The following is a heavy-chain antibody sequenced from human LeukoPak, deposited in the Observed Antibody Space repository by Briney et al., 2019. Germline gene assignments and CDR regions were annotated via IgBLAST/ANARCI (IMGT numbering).Heavy chain of an antibody. J-gene: IGHJ4*02. D-gene: IGHD3-10*01. Sequence: SETLSLTCAVYGGSFSGYYWSLIRQPPGKGLEWIGEINHSGSTNYNPSLKSRVTISVDTSKNQFSLKLSSVTAADTAVYYCARTWGHYGSGSYLGYWGQGTLVTVSS. CDR1: GGSFSGYY. CDR3: ARTWGHYGSGSYLGY. CDR2: INHSGST. V-gene: IGHV4-34*01.